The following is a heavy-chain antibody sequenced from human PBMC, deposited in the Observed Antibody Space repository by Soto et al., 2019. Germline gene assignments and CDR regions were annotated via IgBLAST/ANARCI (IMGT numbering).Heavy chain of an antibody. CDR1: GGTFSSYA. V-gene: IGHV1-69*01. J-gene: IGHJ5*02. CDR2: IIPIFGTA. D-gene: IGHD3-10*01. CDR3: ARGGRITMVRGVIPPPTRFDP. Sequence: QVQLVQSGAEVKKPGSSVKVSCKASGGTFSSYAISWVRQAPGQGLEWMGGIIPIFGTANYAQKFQGRVTITADESTSTAYMELSSLRSEDTAVYDCARGGRITMVRGVIPPPTRFDPWGQGTLVTVSS.